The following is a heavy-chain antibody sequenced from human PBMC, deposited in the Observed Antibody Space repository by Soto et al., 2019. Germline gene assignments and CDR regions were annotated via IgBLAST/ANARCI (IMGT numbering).Heavy chain of an antibody. J-gene: IGHJ6*03. D-gene: IGHD6-6*01. CDR1: GGSFSGYY. CDR3: AGGGGIAAPRYYYYYYYMDV. Sequence: SETLSLTCAVYGGSFSGYYWSWIRQPPGKGLEWIGEINHSGGTNYNPSLKSRVTISVDTSKNQFSLKLSSVTAADTAVYYCAGGGGIAAPRYYYYYYYMDVWGKGTTVTVSS. V-gene: IGHV4-34*01. CDR2: INHSGGT.